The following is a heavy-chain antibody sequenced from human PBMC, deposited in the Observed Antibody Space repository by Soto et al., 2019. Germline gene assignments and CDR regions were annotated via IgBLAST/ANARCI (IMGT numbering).Heavy chain of an antibody. Sequence: GGSLRLSGAASRFTSGYHAMNWVRQAPGKGLEWVSTLSSNDENTHYADSVKGRLIISSDNSSNTVALQMNSLRVEDTAIYYCVSWVFAHFDSWGQGTLVTVSS. J-gene: IGHJ4*01. V-gene: IGHV3-23*01. CDR1: RFTSGYHA. CDR3: VSWVFAHFDS. D-gene: IGHD6-13*01. CDR2: LSSNDENT.